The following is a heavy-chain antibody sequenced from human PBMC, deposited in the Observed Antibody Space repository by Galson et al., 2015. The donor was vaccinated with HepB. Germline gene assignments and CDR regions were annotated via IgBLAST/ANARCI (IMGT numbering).Heavy chain of an antibody. CDR2: IWFDGTNQ. V-gene: IGHV3-33*08. Sequence: SLRLSCAAPGFTFTDFGMHWVRQAPGKGLEWVALIWFDGTNQYYADSVKGRFTISRDNSKNTLYLQMNSLRAEDTAVYYCAREAHIAVAACGSWGQGTLVTVSS. CDR1: GFTFTDFG. CDR3: AREAHIAVAACGS. J-gene: IGHJ5*02. D-gene: IGHD2-21*01.